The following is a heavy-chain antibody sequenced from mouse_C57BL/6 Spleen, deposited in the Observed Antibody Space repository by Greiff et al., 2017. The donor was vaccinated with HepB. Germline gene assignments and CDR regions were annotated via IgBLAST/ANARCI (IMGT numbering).Heavy chain of an antibody. CDR2: IYPGDGDT. D-gene: IGHD1-1*01. V-gene: IGHV1-82*01. CDR1: GYAFSSSW. Sequence: VQLQQPGPELVKPGASVKISCKASGYAFSSSWMNWVKQRPGKGLEWIGRIYPGDGDTNYNGKFKGKATLTADKSSSTAYMQLSSLTSEDSAVYFCARFTTVVNAMDYWGQGTSVTVSS. J-gene: IGHJ4*01. CDR3: ARFTTVVNAMDY.